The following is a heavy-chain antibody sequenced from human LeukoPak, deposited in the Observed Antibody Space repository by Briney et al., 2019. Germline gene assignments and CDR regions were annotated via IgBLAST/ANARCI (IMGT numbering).Heavy chain of an antibody. Sequence: SETLSHTCTVSGTSITSYYWNCIRQAPGQGPECIVYGHYSGNTKYNPPLKSRVPISVDTSKNQFSLRLSSVTAADTAVYFCAKWASDNRAFDLWGQGTLVTVSS. V-gene: IGHV4-59*08. D-gene: IGHD2-8*01. CDR2: GHYSGNT. CDR1: GTSITSYY. CDR3: AKWASDNRAFDL. J-gene: IGHJ4*02.